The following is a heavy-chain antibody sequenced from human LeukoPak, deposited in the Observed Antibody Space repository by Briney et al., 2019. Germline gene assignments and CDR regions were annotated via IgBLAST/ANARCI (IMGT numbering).Heavy chain of an antibody. CDR3: ARESYGDYVGYWFDP. Sequence: PGRSLRLSCAASGFTFSSYGMHWVRQAPGKGLEWVAVIWYDGSNKYYADSVKGLFTISRDNSKNTLYLQMNSLRAEDTAVYYCARESYGDYVGYWFDPWGQGTLVTVSS. D-gene: IGHD4-17*01. CDR2: IWYDGSNK. J-gene: IGHJ5*02. V-gene: IGHV3-33*01. CDR1: GFTFSSYG.